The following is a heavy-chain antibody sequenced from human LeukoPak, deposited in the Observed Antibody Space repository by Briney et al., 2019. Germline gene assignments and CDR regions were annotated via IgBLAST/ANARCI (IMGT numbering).Heavy chain of an antibody. CDR2: TSNDGSNK. J-gene: IGHJ4*02. D-gene: IGHD4-17*01. CDR1: GFTFSNYG. CDR3: AKGGYGDYEGFDY. Sequence: PGGPLRLSCAASGFTFSNYGMHGVRQAPGKGREGVAVTSNDGSNKYYADSVKGRFTISRDNSKNTLYLQMNSLRAEDTAVYYCAKGGYGDYEGFDYWGQGTLVTVSS. V-gene: IGHV3-30*18.